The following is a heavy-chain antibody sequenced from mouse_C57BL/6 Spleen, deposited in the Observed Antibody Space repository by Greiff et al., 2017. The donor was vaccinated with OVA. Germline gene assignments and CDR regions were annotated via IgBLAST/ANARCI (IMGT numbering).Heavy chain of an antibody. V-gene: IGHV1-52*01. CDR1: GYTFTSYW. D-gene: IGHD4-1*01. CDR3: ARLTGRDLAWLAY. J-gene: IGHJ3*01. Sequence: VKLQQPGAELVRPGSSVKLSCKASGYTFTSYWMHWVKQRPRQGLEWIGNIDPYDSDTPYNQQFKDKATLPVDKSSSTAYMQLSSLTSEYSAVYYCARLTGRDLAWLAYWGQGTLVTVSA. CDR2: IDPYDSDT.